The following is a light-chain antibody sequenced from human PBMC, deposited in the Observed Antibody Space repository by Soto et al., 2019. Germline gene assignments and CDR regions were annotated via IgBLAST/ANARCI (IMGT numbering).Light chain of an antibody. V-gene: IGKV1-27*01. Sequence: DFQLAQSPSSLSPSVGDRVTITCRASQPIMNDLAWYQQKPGKPPRLLISAASTLQSGVPSRFSASGFGTEFTLTISSLQPEDAATYYSHKYNSLPHTFGGGTKVDIK. CDR3: HKYNSLPHT. CDR2: AAS. CDR1: QPIMND. J-gene: IGKJ4*01.